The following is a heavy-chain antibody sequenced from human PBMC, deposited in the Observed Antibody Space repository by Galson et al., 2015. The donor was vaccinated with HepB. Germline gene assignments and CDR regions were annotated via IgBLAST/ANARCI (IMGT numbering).Heavy chain of an antibody. CDR1: GFTISSYG. J-gene: IGHJ4*02. CDR2: ISISGSYI. Sequence: SLRLSCAASGFTISSYGMNWVRQAPGKGLEWVSSISISGSYIYYADSLKGRFTVSRDNAKNALYLQMNSLRDEDTAVYYCARGVPSSGSLDHWGRGALVTVSS. D-gene: IGHD1-26*01. CDR3: ARGVPSSGSLDH. V-gene: IGHV3-21*01.